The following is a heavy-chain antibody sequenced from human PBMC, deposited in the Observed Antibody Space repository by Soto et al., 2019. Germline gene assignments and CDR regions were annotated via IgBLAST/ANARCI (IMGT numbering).Heavy chain of an antibody. J-gene: IGHJ4*02. CDR3: ARDLLNCSSTSCLKNFDY. V-gene: IGHV1-18*01. D-gene: IGHD2-2*01. Sequence: GASVKVSCKASGYTFTSYGISWVRQAPGQGLEWMGWISAYNGNTNYAQKLQGRVTMTTDTSTSTAYMELRSLRSDDTAVYYCARDLLNCSSTSCLKNFDYWGQGTLVTVSS. CDR2: ISAYNGNT. CDR1: GYTFTSYG.